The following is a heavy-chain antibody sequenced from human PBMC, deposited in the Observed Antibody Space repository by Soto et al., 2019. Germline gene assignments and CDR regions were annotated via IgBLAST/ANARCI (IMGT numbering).Heavy chain of an antibody. CDR1: GFTVSSNY. CDR2: IYSGGST. Sequence: GGSLRLSCAASGFTVSSNYMSWVRQAPGKGLEWVSVIYSGGSTYYADSVKGRFTISRDNSKNTLYLQMNSLRAEDTAVYYCARGPPSEPFDYWGQGTLVTVSS. CDR3: ARGPPSEPFDY. V-gene: IGHV3-66*01. J-gene: IGHJ4*02. D-gene: IGHD6-19*01.